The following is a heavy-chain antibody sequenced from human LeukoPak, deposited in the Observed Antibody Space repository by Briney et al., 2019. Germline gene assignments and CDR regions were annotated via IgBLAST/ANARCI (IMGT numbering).Heavy chain of an antibody. J-gene: IGHJ4*02. Sequence: ASVKVSCKASGYTFKDFGISWVRQAPGQGLEWMGWITTYNGNKNYIQKLQGRVTITTDTSKSTAYMELRSLRSDDTAVYYWARGPYYDSWSGAGYWGQGTLVTVSS. V-gene: IGHV1-18*01. CDR3: ARGPYYDSWSGAGY. CDR1: GYTFKDFG. D-gene: IGHD3-3*01. CDR2: ITTYNGNK.